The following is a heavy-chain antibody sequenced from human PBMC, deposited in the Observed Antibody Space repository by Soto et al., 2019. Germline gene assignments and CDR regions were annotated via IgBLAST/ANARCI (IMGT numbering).Heavy chain of an antibody. D-gene: IGHD2-2*01. CDR2: IRSKGNSYAT. Sequence: EVQLVESGGGLVQPGGSLKLSCAASGFTFSGSAMHWVRQASGKGLEWVGRIRSKGNSYATAYAALVKGRFTISRDDSKHTAYLQMISRKTEDTAVYYCTSGGMTGYCSSTSCHPDTAFDIWGQGTMVTVSS. CDR3: TSGGMTGYCSSTSCHPDTAFDI. CDR1: GFTFSGSA. V-gene: IGHV3-73*02. J-gene: IGHJ3*02.